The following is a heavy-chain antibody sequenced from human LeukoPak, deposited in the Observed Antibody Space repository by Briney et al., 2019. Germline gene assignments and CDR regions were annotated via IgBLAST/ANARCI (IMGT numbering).Heavy chain of an antibody. D-gene: IGHD3-10*01. Sequence: GESLKISCKGSGYSFTSFWIGWVRQMPGKGLEWMGIMYPGGSDTRYSPSLQGQVTISADKSISTAYLQWSSLKASDTAMYYCARRYYASGSFVFDYWGQGTLVTVSS. J-gene: IGHJ4*02. CDR1: GYSFTSFW. CDR2: MYPGGSDT. CDR3: ARRYYASGSFVFDY. V-gene: IGHV5-51*01.